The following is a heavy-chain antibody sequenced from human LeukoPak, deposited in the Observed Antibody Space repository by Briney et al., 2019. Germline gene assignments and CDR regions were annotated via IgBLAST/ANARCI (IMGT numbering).Heavy chain of an antibody. CDR1: GGSFSGYY. D-gene: IGHD6-13*01. V-gene: IGHV4-34*01. CDR3: ARRGSSWYYYYMDV. Sequence: SETLSLTCAVYGGSFSGYYWSWIRQPPGKGLEWIGEINHSGSTYYNPSLKSRVTISVDTSKNQFSLKLSSVTAADTAVYYCARRGSSWYYYYMDVWGKGTTVTISS. J-gene: IGHJ6*03. CDR2: INHSGST.